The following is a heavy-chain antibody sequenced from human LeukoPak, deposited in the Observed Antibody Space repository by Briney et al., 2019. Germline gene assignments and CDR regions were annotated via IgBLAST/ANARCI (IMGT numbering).Heavy chain of an antibody. D-gene: IGHD2-2*02. CDR3: ASSDIVVVPAAIPFGYMDV. V-gene: IGHV1-69*05. CDR2: IIPIFGTA. Sequence: ASVKVSCKASGGIFSSYAISWVRQAPGQGLEWMGGIIPIFGTANYAQKFQGRVTITTDESTSTAYMELSSLRSEDTAVYYCASSDIVVVPAAIPFGYMDVWGKGTTVTVSS. J-gene: IGHJ6*03. CDR1: GGIFSSYA.